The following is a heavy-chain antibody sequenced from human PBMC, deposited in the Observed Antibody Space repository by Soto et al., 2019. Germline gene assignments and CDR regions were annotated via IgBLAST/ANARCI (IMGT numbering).Heavy chain of an antibody. J-gene: IGHJ4*02. CDR3: ARGGYSYGFGY. CDR1: GGSISSGGYS. Sequence: SETLSLTCAVSGGSISSGGYSWSWIRQPPGKGLEWIGYIYHSGSTYYNPSLKSRVTISVDTSKNQFSLKLSSVTAADTAVYYCARGGYSYGFGYWGQGTLVTVSS. V-gene: IGHV4-30-2*01. CDR2: IYHSGST. D-gene: IGHD5-18*01.